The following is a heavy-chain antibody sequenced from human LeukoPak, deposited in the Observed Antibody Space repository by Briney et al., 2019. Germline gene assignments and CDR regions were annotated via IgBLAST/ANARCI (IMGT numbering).Heavy chain of an antibody. D-gene: IGHD3-9*01. Sequence: GGSLRLSCAASGFIFSNYAMYWVRQAPGKGLEWVSAISGRSDNTYYADSVKGRFTLSRDSSKNTLYLQMNSLRADDAAVYYCAKWGDYDVLTGYYVSDFWGQGTLVTVSS. V-gene: IGHV3-23*01. CDR2: ISGRSDNT. CDR1: GFIFSNYA. J-gene: IGHJ4*02. CDR3: AKWGDYDVLTGYYVSDF.